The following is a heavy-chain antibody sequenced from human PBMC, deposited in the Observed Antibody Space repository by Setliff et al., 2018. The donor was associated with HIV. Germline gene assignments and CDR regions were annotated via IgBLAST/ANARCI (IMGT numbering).Heavy chain of an antibody. D-gene: IGHD1-26*01. V-gene: IGHV4-61*09. CDR1: GGSLNTGTYY. J-gene: IGHJ4*02. CDR2: SYITEDT. CDR3: ARYRRDDYYLTAYFDS. Sequence: SETLSLTCTLSGGSLNTGTYYWSWIRQPGGKGLERSGHSYITEDTNDNPSLKSRVTIAVDTSKNQFSLKLSSLTAADTAVYYCARYRRDDYYLTAYFDSWGQGTLVTVSS.